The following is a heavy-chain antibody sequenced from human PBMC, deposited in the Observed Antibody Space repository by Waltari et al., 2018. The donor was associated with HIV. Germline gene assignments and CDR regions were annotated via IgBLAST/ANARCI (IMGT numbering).Heavy chain of an antibody. J-gene: IGHJ4*02. Sequence: EAQLVESGGGLVQPGGSLKLSCAASGFTFSGSAMHWVRQPSGKGLEGFGRMRRQANGHARAYAAAVECRFTISRDDSKNTADLQMNSLKAEDTAVYYCTSLDYYGSGSSDYWGQGTLVTVSS. CDR1: GFTFSGSA. D-gene: IGHD3-10*01. CDR3: TSLDYYGSGSSDY. CDR2: MRRQANGHAR. V-gene: IGHV3-73*02.